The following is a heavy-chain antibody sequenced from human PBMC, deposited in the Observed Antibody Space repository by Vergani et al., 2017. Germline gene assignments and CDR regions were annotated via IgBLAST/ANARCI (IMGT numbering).Heavy chain of an antibody. CDR3: ARAEGFNWSVNYYGLDV. J-gene: IGHJ6*02. Sequence: QVQLVQSGAEVKKPGASVKVSCKASGYTFTTYGIGWVRQAPGQGLEWMGWISAYNGNTNYPQKLQGRVTMTTDTSTSTTYMELRSLRSEDTAVYYCARAEGFNWSVNYYGLDVWGQGTTVTVSS. D-gene: IGHD1-20*01. CDR2: ISAYNGNT. V-gene: IGHV1-18*04. CDR1: GYTFTTYG.